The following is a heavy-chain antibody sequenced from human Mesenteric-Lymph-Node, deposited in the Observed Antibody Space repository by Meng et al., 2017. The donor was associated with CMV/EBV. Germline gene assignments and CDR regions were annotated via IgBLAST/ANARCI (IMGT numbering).Heavy chain of an antibody. Sequence: SGFTSRIYGMPWVRQAPGKGLEWVAVIWYDGGNKYYGDSVKGRFTISKDNSKNTVDLQMNSLRAEDTAVYYCARDLNWGPRPAIDYWGQGTLVTVSS. J-gene: IGHJ4*02. D-gene: IGHD3-16*01. CDR2: IWYDGGNK. CDR3: ARDLNWGPRPAIDY. V-gene: IGHV3-33*01. CDR1: GFTSRIYG.